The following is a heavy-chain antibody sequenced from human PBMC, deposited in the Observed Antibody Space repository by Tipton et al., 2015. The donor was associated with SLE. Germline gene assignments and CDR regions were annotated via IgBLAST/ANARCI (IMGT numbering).Heavy chain of an antibody. V-gene: IGHV3-23*01. J-gene: IGHJ6*02. CDR1: GFTFSSYA. CDR3: AREGRGNDPGFYGMDV. CDR2: ISGSGGST. Sequence: SLRLSCAASGFTFSSYAMSWVRQAPGKGLEWVSAISGSGGSTYYADSVKGRFTISRDNAKNSMYLQMNSLGAEDTAVYYCAREGRGNDPGFYGMDVWGQGTTVTVSS. D-gene: IGHD1-1*01.